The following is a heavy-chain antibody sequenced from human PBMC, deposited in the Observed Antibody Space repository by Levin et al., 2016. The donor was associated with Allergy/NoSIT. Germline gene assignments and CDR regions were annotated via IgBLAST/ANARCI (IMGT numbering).Heavy chain of an antibody. J-gene: IGHJ6*02. Sequence: WVRQAPGQGLEWMGGIIPIFGTANYAQKFQGRVTITADESTSTAYMELSSLRSEDTAVYYCAREGLDYGMDVWGQGTTVTVSS. CDR2: IIPIFGTA. CDR3: AREGLDYGMDV. V-gene: IGHV1-69*01.